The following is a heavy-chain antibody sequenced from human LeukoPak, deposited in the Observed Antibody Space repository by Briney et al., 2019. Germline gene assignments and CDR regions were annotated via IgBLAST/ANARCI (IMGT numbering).Heavy chain of an antibody. CDR1: GGSISSYY. J-gene: IGHJ5*02. CDR3: AKTGDYYGSGSYRNWFDP. V-gene: IGHV4-59*08. CDR2: IYYSGST. Sequence: SETLSLTCTVSGGSISSYYWSWIRQPPGKGLEWIGYIYYSGSTNYNPSLTSRVTISVDTSKNQFSLKLSSVTAADTAVYYCAKTGDYYGSGSYRNWFDPWGQGTLVTVSS. D-gene: IGHD3-10*01.